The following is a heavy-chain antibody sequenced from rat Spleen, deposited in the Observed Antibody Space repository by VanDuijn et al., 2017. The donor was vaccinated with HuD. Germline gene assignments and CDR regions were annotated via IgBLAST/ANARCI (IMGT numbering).Heavy chain of an antibody. CDR1: GFTFSNYY. V-gene: IGHV5S23*01. CDR2: ITNSGGST. Sequence: EVQLVESGGGLVQPGRSLKLSCAASGFTFSNYYMAWVRQAPTKGLEWVASITNSGGSTYYRDSVKGRFTISRDNAKSTLYLQMDSLRSEDTATYYCTRERDGYPPYFDYWGQGVMVTVSS. CDR3: TRERDGYPPYFDY. D-gene: IGHD1-12*03. J-gene: IGHJ2*01.